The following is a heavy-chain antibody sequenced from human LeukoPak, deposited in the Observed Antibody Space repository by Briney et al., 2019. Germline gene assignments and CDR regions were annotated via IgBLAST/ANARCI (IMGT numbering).Heavy chain of an antibody. J-gene: IGHJ4*02. CDR1: GFTFSSYG. CDR2: IWYDGSNK. CDR3: ARFGVSKMYYDSRGSLDY. V-gene: IGHV3-33*01. D-gene: IGHD3-22*01. Sequence: PGGSLRLSCAASGFTFSSYGMHWVRQAPGKGLEWVAVIWYDGSNKYYADSVKGRFTISRDNSKNTLYLQMNSLRAEDTAVYYCARFGVSKMYYDSRGSLDYWGQGTLVTVSS.